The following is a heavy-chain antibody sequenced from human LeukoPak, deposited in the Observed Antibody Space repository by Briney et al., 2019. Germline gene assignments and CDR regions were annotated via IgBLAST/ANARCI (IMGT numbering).Heavy chain of an antibody. Sequence: EGSLRLSCAASGFTFSSYAMSWVRQAPGKGLEWVSAIGGSGSSTSYADSVKGRFTISRDNSKNTLYLQMNSLRAEDTAVYYCAKELYSGYGPFDYWGQGTLVTVSS. CDR2: IGGSGSST. CDR1: GFTFSSYA. CDR3: AKELYSGYGPFDY. D-gene: IGHD5-12*01. V-gene: IGHV3-23*01. J-gene: IGHJ4*02.